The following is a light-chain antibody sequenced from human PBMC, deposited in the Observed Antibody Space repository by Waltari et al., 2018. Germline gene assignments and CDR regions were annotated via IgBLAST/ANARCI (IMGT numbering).Light chain of an antibody. CDR3: QQYGSSPFT. J-gene: IGKJ3*01. CDR1: QSVDSTY. Sequence: EIVVAQSPGTLSLSPGERATLSCRASQSVDSTYLAWYQQKPGQAPRLLISGASRRATGIPDRFSGSGSGADFTLTISRLEPEDFAVYYCQQYGSSPFTFGPGTKVDIK. V-gene: IGKV3-20*01. CDR2: GAS.